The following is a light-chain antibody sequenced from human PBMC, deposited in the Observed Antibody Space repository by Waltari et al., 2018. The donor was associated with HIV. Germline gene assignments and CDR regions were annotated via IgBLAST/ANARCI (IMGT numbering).Light chain of an antibody. J-gene: IGKJ2*01. CDR1: QTVSTK. V-gene: IGKV3-15*01. CDR2: GAS. Sequence: VMTQSPATLSVSPGERVTLSCRASQTVSTKLAWYQQKPGQAPRLLIYGASTRAPGLPARFSGSGSGTEFTLTISNLQSEDSAVYYCQQYNNWPPNTFGQVTKLEIK. CDR3: QQYNNWPPNT.